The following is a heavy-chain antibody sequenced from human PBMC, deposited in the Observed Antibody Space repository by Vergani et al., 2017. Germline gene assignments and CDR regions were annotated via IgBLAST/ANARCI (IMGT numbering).Heavy chain of an antibody. CDR1: GYTLTGYY. D-gene: IGHD2-2*01. J-gene: IGHJ5*02. V-gene: IGHV1-2*02. CDR3: GRAVVPAAIGAGGWFDP. Sequence: QVQLVQSGAEVKKPGASVKVSCKASGYTLTGYYMHRVRQAPGQGLEWMGWINPNSGGTNYAQKFQGRVTMTRDTSISTAYMELSRLRSDDTAVYYGGRAVVPAAIGAGGWFDPWGQGTLVTVSS. CDR2: INPNSGGT.